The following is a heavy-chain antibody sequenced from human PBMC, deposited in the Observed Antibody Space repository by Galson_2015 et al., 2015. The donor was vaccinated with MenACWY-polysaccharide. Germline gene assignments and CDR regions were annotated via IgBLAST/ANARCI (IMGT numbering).Heavy chain of an antibody. J-gene: IGHJ4*02. CDR2: ISYDGSNK. D-gene: IGHD3-22*01. V-gene: IGHV3-30*18. CDR3: AKDVDHFDSSGLDS. Sequence: SLRLSCAASGFTFSYYGMQWVRQAPGKGLEWVAVISYDGSNKFHADSVKGRFTISRDNFRNTLYLQLNTLRAEDTAIYSCAKDVDHFDSSGLDSWGQGTLVTVSS. CDR1: GFTFSYYG.